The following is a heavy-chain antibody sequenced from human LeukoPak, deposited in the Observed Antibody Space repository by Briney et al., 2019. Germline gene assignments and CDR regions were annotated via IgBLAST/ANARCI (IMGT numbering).Heavy chain of an antibody. Sequence: PLETLSLTCTVSGGSISSYCWSWIRQPPGKGLEYIGNICYSGSTNYNPSLKSRVTMSVDTSKNQFSLSLTSVTAADTAVYYCARVASNYYGMDVWGQGTTVTVSS. J-gene: IGHJ6*02. CDR1: GGSISSYC. V-gene: IGHV4-59*01. CDR2: ICYSGST. D-gene: IGHD6-6*01. CDR3: ARVASNYYGMDV.